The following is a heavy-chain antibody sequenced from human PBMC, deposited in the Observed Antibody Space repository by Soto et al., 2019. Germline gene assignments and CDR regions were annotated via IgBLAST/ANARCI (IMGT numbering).Heavy chain of an antibody. D-gene: IGHD6-19*01. Sequence: GGSLRLSCAASGFTFSSSAMHWVRQASGKGLEWVGRIRSKANSYATAYAASVKGRFTISRDDSKNTAYLQMNSLKTEDTAVYYCTSPQWLDPDAFDIWGQGTMVTVSS. CDR1: GFTFSSSA. CDR3: TSPQWLDPDAFDI. V-gene: IGHV3-73*01. J-gene: IGHJ3*02. CDR2: IRSKANSYAT.